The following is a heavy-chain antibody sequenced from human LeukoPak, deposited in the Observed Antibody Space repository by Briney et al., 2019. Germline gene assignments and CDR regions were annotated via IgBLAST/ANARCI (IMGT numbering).Heavy chain of an antibody. Sequence: GRSLRLSCAASGFTFSSYAMHWVRQAPGKGLEWVALIWYDGSNKYYVDSVKGRFTISRDNSKNTLYLQMNSLRAEDTAVYYCAKAGGNSGYDNYYYMDVWGKGTTVTVSS. CDR1: GFTFSSYA. D-gene: IGHD5-12*01. V-gene: IGHV3-30*07. CDR2: IWYDGSNK. J-gene: IGHJ6*03. CDR3: AKAGGNSGYDNYYYMDV.